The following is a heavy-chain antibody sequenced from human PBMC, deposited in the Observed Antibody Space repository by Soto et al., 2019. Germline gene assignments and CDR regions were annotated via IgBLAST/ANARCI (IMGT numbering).Heavy chain of an antibody. D-gene: IGHD3-3*01. J-gene: IGHJ4*02. Sequence: GSLRLSCAASGFTFIGYARSWVRQAPGKGLEWVSAISGSGGSTYYADSVKGRFTISRDNSKNTLYLQMNSLRAEDTAVYYCAKDSITPAQYFDFWSGHLDDYVRFDYWGQGTLVTVSS. CDR1: GFTFIGYA. CDR3: AKDSITPAQYFDFWSGHLDDYVRFDY. CDR2: ISGSGGST. V-gene: IGHV3-23*01.